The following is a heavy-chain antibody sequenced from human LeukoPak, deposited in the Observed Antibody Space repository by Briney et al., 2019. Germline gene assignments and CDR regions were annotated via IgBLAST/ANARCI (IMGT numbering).Heavy chain of an antibody. CDR2: ISWNSGSI. CDR3: AGDFWSGYAGY. CDR1: GFTFDDYA. J-gene: IGHJ4*02. Sequence: HPGGSLRLSCAASGFTFDDYALHWVRQAPGKGLEWASSISWNSGSIGYADSVKGRFTISRDNAKNSLYLQMNSLRAEDTAVYYCAGDFWSGYAGYWGQGTLVTVPS. V-gene: IGHV3-9*01. D-gene: IGHD3-3*01.